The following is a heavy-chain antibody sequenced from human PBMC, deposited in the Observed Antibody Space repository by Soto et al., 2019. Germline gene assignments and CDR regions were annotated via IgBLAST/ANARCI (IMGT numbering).Heavy chain of an antibody. Sequence: QITLKESGPTLVKPTQTLTLTCTFSGFSLSTSGVGVGWIRQPPGKALEWLAFLYWDDDKRYSPSLKSRITITTDPSKNQVLLTMPNMDPGDTATYYCSRTSVNWGSRGLVDYWGQGTLVTVAS. CDR2: LYWDDDK. V-gene: IGHV2-5*02. CDR3: SRTSVNWGSRGLVDY. CDR1: GFSLSTSGVG. J-gene: IGHJ4*02. D-gene: IGHD7-27*01.